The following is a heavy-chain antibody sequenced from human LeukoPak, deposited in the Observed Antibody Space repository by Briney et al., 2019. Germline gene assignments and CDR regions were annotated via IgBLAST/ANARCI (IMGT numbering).Heavy chain of an antibody. D-gene: IGHD3-22*01. V-gene: IGHV3-30*04. CDR2: ISYDGSNK. CDR3: AKDMIVVVRPDY. J-gene: IGHJ4*02. CDR1: AFTFSSYA. Sequence: GGSLRLSCAASAFTFSSYAMHWVRQAPGKGLEWVAIISYDGSNKYYADSVKGRFTISRDNSKNTLYLQMNSLRAEDTAVYYCAKDMIVVVRPDYWGQGTLVTVSS.